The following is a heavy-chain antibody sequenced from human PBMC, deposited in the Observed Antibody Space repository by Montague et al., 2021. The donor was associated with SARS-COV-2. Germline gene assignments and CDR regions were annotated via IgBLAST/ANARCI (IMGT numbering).Heavy chain of an antibody. D-gene: IGHD3-3*01. CDR3: ARDAWRFTIFGVVTRYGMDV. CDR2: IYYSGST. V-gene: IGHV4-61*01. CDR1: GGSVSSGSYY. J-gene: IGHJ6*02. Sequence: SETLSLTCIVSGGSVSSGSYYWSWIRQPPGKGLEWIGCIYYSGSTNYNPSLKSRVTISVDTSKNQFSLKLSSVTAADTAVYYCARDAWRFTIFGVVTRYGMDVWGQGTTVTVSS.